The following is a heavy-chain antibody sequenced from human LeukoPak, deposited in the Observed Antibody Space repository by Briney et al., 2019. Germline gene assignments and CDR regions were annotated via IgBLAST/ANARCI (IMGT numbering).Heavy chain of an antibody. CDR1: GGSLSGHY. CDR2: VSYTGRT. D-gene: IGHD3-22*01. Sequence: SETLSLTCTVSGGSLSGHYWSWIRQPPGKRLEWIGYVSYTGRTKYNPSLQSRVTISIDTSKSQSSLKLTSVTSADAAVYSCARLLDNDISGDPDTFDVWGQGTTVIVSS. V-gene: IGHV4-59*11. J-gene: IGHJ3*01. CDR3: ARLLDNDISGDPDTFDV.